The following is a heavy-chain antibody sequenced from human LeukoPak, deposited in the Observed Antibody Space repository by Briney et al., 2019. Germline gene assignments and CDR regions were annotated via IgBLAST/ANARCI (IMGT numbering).Heavy chain of an antibody. CDR1: GNSISSGDNY. Sequence: SETLSLTCTVSGNSISSGDNYWSWIRQPAGKGLEWIGRIYTSGSTNYNPSLKSRVTISGDTSKNQFYLRLSSVPAADTAVYYCARASYSYDINGWVPFDYWGQGTLVTVSS. CDR2: IYTSGST. D-gene: IGHD3-22*01. CDR3: ARASYSYDINGWVPFDY. J-gene: IGHJ4*02. V-gene: IGHV4-61*02.